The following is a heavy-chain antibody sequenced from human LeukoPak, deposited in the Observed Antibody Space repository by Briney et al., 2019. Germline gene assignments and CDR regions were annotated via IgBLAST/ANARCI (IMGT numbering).Heavy chain of an antibody. CDR3: AKDLRAVAGVDAFDI. D-gene: IGHD6-19*01. CDR2: IRYDGSNK. CDR1: GFTFSSYG. J-gene: IGHJ3*02. Sequence: GGSLRLSCAASGFTFSSYGMHWVRQAPGKGLEWVAFIRYDGSNKYVDSVKGRFTISRDNSKNTLYLQMNSLRTEDTAVYYCAKDLRAVAGVDAFDIWGQGTTVTVSS. V-gene: IGHV3-30*02.